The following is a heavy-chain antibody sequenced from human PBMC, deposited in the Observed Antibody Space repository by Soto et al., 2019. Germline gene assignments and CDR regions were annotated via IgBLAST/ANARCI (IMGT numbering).Heavy chain of an antibody. D-gene: IGHD1-20*01. CDR2: IDYRGST. V-gene: IGHV4-39*02. CDR1: GDSISKSGHY. J-gene: IGHJ5*02. Sequence: PSETLSLTCTVSGDSISKSGHYWGWIRQPPGKALEWIGGIDYRGSTLYNPSLRSRITMSIDTSKKFFPLKLTSVSASDTALYYCTRLLTPCDTPGPSWFGPWGQGTLVTVSS. CDR3: TRLLTPCDTPGPSWFGP.